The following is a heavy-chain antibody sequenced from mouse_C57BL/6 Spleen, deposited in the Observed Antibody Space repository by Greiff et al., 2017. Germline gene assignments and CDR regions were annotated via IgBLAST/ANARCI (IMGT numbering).Heavy chain of an antibody. D-gene: IGHD1-1*01. CDR2: IHPNSGST. CDR1: GYTFTSYW. V-gene: IGHV1-64*01. CDR3: GRDYYGSSVKFFAY. Sequence: VQLQQPGAELVKPGASVKLSCKASGYTFTSYWMHWVKQRPGQGLEWIGMIHPNSGSTNYNEKFKSKATLTVDKSSSTAYMQLSSLTSEDSAVYYCGRDYYGSSVKFFAYWGQGTLVTVSA. J-gene: IGHJ3*01.